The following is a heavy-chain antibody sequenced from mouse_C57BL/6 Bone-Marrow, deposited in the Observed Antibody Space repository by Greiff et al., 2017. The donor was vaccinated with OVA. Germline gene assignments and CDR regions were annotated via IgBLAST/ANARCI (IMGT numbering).Heavy chain of an antibody. CDR2: IYPGDGAT. V-gene: IGHV1-82*01. CDR1: GYAFSSSW. CDR3: ARKGFDYYGDY. Sequence: VQLQQSGPELVKPGASVKISCKASGYAFSSSWMNWVKQRPGTGLEWIGRIYPGDGATNYNGQFKGKATLTADKSSSTAYMHHSSLISEDSAVYFCARKGFDYYGDYWGKGTTLTVSS. D-gene: IGHD1-1*01. J-gene: IGHJ2*01.